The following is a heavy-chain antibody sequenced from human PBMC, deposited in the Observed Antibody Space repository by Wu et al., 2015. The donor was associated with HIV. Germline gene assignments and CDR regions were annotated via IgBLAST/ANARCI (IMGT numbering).Heavy chain of an antibody. J-gene: IGHJ4*02. CDR2: ISSYTGNT. CDR3: ARDGDGYFDFRLDY. Sequence: QVQLVQSGAEVKKSGASVKVSCKASGYTFINYGISWVRQAPGQGLEWMGWISSYTGNTKYAQKLQGRVTMTADPSTSTVYMELRTLRSDDTAVYYCARDGDGYFDFRLDYWGQGTLVTVSS. V-gene: IGHV1-18*01. CDR1: GYTFINYG. D-gene: IGHD3-9*01.